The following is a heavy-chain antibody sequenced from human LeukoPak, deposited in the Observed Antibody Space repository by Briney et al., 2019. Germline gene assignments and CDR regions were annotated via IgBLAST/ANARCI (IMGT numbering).Heavy chain of an antibody. Sequence: ASVKVSCKASGYTFSSYGISWVRQAPGQGLEWMGWISAYNGNTNYAQKLQGRVTMTTDTSTSTAYMELRSLRSDDTAVYYCATRSLTTGVGPPDYWGQGTLVTVSS. CDR1: GYTFSSYG. D-gene: IGHD4-23*01. V-gene: IGHV1-18*01. J-gene: IGHJ4*02. CDR3: ATRSLTTGVGPPDY. CDR2: ISAYNGNT.